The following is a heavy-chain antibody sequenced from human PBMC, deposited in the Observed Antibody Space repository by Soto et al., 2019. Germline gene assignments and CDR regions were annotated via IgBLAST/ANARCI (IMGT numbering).Heavy chain of an antibody. J-gene: IGHJ4*02. CDR3: EKDTEISPALPDY. CDR1: GFTFSSYA. CDR2: ISGSGGST. V-gene: IGHV3-23*01. D-gene: IGHD3-10*01. Sequence: GGSLRLSCAASGFTFSSYAMSWVRQAPGKGLEWVSAISGSGGSTYYADSVKGRFTISRDNSKNTLYLQMNSLRAEDTAVYYCEKDTEISPALPDYWGQGTLVTVSS.